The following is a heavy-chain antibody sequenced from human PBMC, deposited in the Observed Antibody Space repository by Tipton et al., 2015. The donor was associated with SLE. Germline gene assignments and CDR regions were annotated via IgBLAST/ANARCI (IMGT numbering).Heavy chain of an antibody. CDR3: ARGIPYYDILTGYYTSRFDY. Sequence: TLSLTCAVYGGSFSGYYWSWIRQPPGKGLEWIGEINHSGSTNYNPSLKSRVTISVDTSKNQFSLKLSSVTAADTAIYYCARGIPYYDILTGYYTSRFDYWGQGTLVTVSS. J-gene: IGHJ4*02. V-gene: IGHV4-34*01. D-gene: IGHD3-9*01. CDR1: GGSFSGYY. CDR2: INHSGST.